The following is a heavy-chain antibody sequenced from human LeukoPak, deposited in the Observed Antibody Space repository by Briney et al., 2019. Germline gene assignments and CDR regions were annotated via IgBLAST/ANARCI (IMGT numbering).Heavy chain of an antibody. CDR2: ISGSGGST. J-gene: IGHJ4*02. CDR1: GFTVSSYA. V-gene: IGHV3-23*01. D-gene: IGHD6-13*01. CDR3: ARKPRVSRAAATSYFDY. Sequence: QSGGSPRLSCAASGFTVSSYAMSWVRQAPGKGLKWVSAISGSGGSTHYADSVKGRFTISRDNSKNSLYLQMNSLRVEDTAVYYCARKPRVSRAAATSYFDYWGQGTLVTVSS.